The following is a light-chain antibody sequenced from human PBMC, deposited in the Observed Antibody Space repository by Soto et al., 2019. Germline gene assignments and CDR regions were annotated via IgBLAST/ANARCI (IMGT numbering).Light chain of an antibody. CDR2: RAS. V-gene: IGKV1-5*03. CDR3: LQYDSSWT. CDR1: QSINRW. Sequence: DIQMTQSPSTLSAFVGDRVTITCRVSQSINRWLAWYQQKPGKAPKLLIYRASNLESGVPSRFSGGGSGTEFTLTISSLQPEDFATYYCLQYDSSWTFGQGTRVEI. J-gene: IGKJ1*01.